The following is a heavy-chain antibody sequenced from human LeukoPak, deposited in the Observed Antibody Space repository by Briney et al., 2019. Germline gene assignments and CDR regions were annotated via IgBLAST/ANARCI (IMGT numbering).Heavy chain of an antibody. J-gene: IGHJ4*02. V-gene: IGHV1-18*01. CDR1: GYTFRSFG. CDR2: ISGYNGNT. D-gene: IGHD1-26*01. CDR3: ARDAGSSYYY. Sequence: ASVKVSCKASGYTFRSFGISWVRQAPGQGLEWMGWISGYNGNTKNAQKLQGRVTMTTDTSTSTAYMELRSLRSDDTAVYYCARDAGSSYYYWGQGTLVTVSS.